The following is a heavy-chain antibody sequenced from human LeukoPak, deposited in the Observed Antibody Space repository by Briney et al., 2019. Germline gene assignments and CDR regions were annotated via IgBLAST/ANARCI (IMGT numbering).Heavy chain of an antibody. CDR3: ARGVATNRYYFDY. Sequence: ASVKVSCKASGYTFTSYGMHCVRQAPGQRLEWMGWINAGNGNTKYSQKFQGRVTITRDTSASTAYMELSSLRSEDTAVYSCARGVATNRYYFDYWGQGTLVTVSS. CDR1: GYTFTSYG. V-gene: IGHV1-3*01. CDR2: INAGNGNT. D-gene: IGHD5-12*01. J-gene: IGHJ4*02.